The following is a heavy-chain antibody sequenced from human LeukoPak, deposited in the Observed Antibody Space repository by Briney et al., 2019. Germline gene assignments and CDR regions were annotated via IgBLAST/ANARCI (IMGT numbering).Heavy chain of an antibody. V-gene: IGHV4-59*08. CDR3: ARGRGPWGY. D-gene: IGHD3-16*01. Sequence: PSETLSLTCTVSGGPISSYYWSWIRQSPGKGLEWIGFIYYSGSPNYNPSLKGRVSISVDTSKNQFFLKLTSVTAADTAVYFCARGRGPWGYWGQGTLVTVSS. CDR2: IYYSGSP. CDR1: GGPISSYY. J-gene: IGHJ4*02.